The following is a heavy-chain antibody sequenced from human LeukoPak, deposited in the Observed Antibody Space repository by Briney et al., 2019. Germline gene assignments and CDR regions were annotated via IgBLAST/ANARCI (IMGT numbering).Heavy chain of an antibody. Sequence: PSETLSLTCTVSGGSISSGSYYWSWIRQPAGKGLEWIGRIYTSGSANYNPSLKSRVTISVDTSKNQFSLKLSSVTAADTAVYYCARSRYYYGSGSYTWFDPWGQGTLVTVSS. CDR2: IYTSGSA. CDR3: ARSRYYYGSGSYTWFDP. D-gene: IGHD3-10*01. V-gene: IGHV4-61*02. CDR1: GGSISSGSYY. J-gene: IGHJ5*02.